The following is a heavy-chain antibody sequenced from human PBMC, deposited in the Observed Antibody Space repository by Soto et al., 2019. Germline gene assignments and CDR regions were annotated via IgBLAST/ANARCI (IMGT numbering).Heavy chain of an antibody. Sequence: QVQLVQSGAEVKKPGASVKVSCEASGYTFTGYAIHWVRQAPGQRLEWMGWINAGNGNTKYSQKFQGRVTITRDTSASTAYMELSSLRSEDTAVYYCARGDYYDIHDYWGQGTLVTVSS. J-gene: IGHJ4*02. D-gene: IGHD3-22*01. CDR2: INAGNGNT. V-gene: IGHV1-3*01. CDR1: GYTFTGYA. CDR3: ARGDYYDIHDY.